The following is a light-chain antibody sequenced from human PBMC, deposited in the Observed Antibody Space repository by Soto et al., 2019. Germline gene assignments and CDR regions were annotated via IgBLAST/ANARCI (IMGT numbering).Light chain of an antibody. CDR1: QSVSSN. Sequence: EIVMTQSPATLSVSPGERATLSCRASQSVSSNLAWYQQKPGQAPRLVIYGASTRATGIPARFSGSGSGTAFTLTISSLQSADFAVYYCQQYNNWALLYTLGQGTKLQIK. V-gene: IGKV3-15*01. CDR3: QQYNNWALLYT. J-gene: IGKJ2*01. CDR2: GAS.